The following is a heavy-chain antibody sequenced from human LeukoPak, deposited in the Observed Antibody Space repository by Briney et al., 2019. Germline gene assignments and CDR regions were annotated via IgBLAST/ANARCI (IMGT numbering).Heavy chain of an antibody. CDR2: IYYSGNT. CDR1: GGSIRSYY. CDR3: ARQTGSGLFILP. Sequence: PSETLSLTCTVSGGSIRSYYWGWIRQPPGKGLEWIGSIYYSGNTYYNASLKSQVSISIDTSKNQFSLRLTSVTAADTAVYYCARQTGSGLFILPGGQGTLVTVSS. V-gene: IGHV4-39*01. J-gene: IGHJ4*02. D-gene: IGHD3/OR15-3a*01.